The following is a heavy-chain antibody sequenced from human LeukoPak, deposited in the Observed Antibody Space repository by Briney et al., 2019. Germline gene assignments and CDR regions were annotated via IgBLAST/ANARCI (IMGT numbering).Heavy chain of an antibody. CDR2: INSDGSST. CDR3: ARDLGDVEMATSSLWRGSMDV. J-gene: IGHJ6*02. Sequence: GGSLRLSCAASGFTFSSYWMHWVRQAPGKGLVWVSRINSDGSSTSYADSVKGRSTISRDNAKNTLYLQMNSLRAEDTAVYYCARDLGDVEMATSSLWRGSMDVWGQGTTVTVSS. D-gene: IGHD5-24*01. CDR1: GFTFSSYW. V-gene: IGHV3-74*01.